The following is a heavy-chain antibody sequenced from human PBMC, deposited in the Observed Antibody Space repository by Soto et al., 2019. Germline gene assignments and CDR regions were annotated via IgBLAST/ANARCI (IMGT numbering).Heavy chain of an antibody. J-gene: IGHJ6*02. CDR2: ISYDGSNK. CDR3: ARDSSRAKLLWCGTDYYGMDV. V-gene: IGHV3-30-3*01. D-gene: IGHD3-10*01. Sequence: QVQLLESGGGVVQPGRSLRLSCAASGFTFSSYAMRWVRQAPGKGLEWVAVISYDGSNKYYADSVKGRFTISRDNSKNTENPQMNRQIQEDTAVYYGARDSSRAKLLWCGTDYYGMDVWGQGTTVTVSS. CDR1: GFTFSSYA.